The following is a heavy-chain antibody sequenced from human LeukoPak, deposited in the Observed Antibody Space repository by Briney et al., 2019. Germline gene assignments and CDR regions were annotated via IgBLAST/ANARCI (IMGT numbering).Heavy chain of an antibody. CDR3: ARQGVQPSYYDSSGTGLYFDY. Sequence: SVKVSCKASGGTFSSYAISWVRQAPGQGLEWMGRIIPIFGTANYAQKFQGRVTITTDKSTSTAYMELSSLRSEDTAVYYCARQGVQPSYYDSSGTGLYFDYWGQGTLVTVSS. J-gene: IGHJ4*02. CDR1: GGTFSSYA. D-gene: IGHD3-22*01. V-gene: IGHV1-69*05. CDR2: IIPIFGTA.